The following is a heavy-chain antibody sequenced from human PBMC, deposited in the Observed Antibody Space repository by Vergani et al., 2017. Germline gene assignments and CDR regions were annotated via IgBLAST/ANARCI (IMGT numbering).Heavy chain of an antibody. CDR3: WDTNYANSWDF. Sequence: EVQLLESGGDLVQPGGSLRLSCQVSGFDFSQAWMNWVRQSPGKGLEYIGLSKPKTEGGTTHYNAAMKGRVTISRDDSKSVLFLEMTNLAPEDTAVYYCWDTNYANSWDFWGQGALVTVSS. J-gene: IGHJ4*02. CDR2: SKPKTEGGTT. D-gene: IGHD2-8*01. CDR1: GFDFSQAW. V-gene: IGHV3-15*05.